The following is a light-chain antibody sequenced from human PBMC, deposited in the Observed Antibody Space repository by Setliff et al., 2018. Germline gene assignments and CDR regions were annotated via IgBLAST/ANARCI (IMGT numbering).Light chain of an antibody. J-gene: IGLJ2*01. CDR3: LSYTSKTTHAL. CDR1: SSDVGTYNF. CDR2: EVT. Sequence: QSVLTQPAAVSGSPGQSITISCTGTSSDVGTYNFVSWYQQHPAKAPKLLIYEVTKRPSGVSDRFSGSKSGNTAPLTISGLQAEDEADYYCLSYTSKTTHALFGGGTK. V-gene: IGLV2-14*03.